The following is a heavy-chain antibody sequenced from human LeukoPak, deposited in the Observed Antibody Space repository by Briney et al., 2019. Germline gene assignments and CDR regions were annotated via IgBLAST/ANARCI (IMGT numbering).Heavy chain of an antibody. CDR2: INSDGRST. CDR3: ARDAFGVDKSPF. CDR1: GFIFSNYW. V-gene: IGHV3-74*01. Sequence: GGSLRLSCAASGFIFSNYWMHWVRQAPGKGLVWVSRINSDGRSTNYADSVKGRFTISRDNAKNTLYLQMNSLRAEDTAVYYCARDAFGVDKSPFWGQGTLVTVSS. J-gene: IGHJ4*02. D-gene: IGHD3-3*01.